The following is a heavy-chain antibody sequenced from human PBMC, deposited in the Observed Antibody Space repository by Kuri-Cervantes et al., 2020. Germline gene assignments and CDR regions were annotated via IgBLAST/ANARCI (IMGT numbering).Heavy chain of an antibody. J-gene: IGHJ4*02. CDR3: ASWFGELPVDY. D-gene: IGHD3-10*01. V-gene: IGHV3-21*01. CDR1: GGSFSGYY. Sequence: ETLSLTCAVYGGSFSGYYWSWIRQAPGKGLEWVSSISSSSSYIYYADSVKGRFTISRDNAKNSLYLQMNSLRAEDTAVYYCASWFGELPVDYWGQGTLVTVSS. CDR2: ISSSSSYI.